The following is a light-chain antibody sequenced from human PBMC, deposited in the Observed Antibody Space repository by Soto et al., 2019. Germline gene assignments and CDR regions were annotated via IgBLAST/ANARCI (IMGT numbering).Light chain of an antibody. Sequence: ILLTQSPAILSLSPGESAPLSCRASRSVSSCLAWYQQKPCPAPRLLIFDASNRPTAIPARFSGSGSGTDFTLTISSLEPEDFAVSYCQQRSNWPPPITFGQGTRLDIK. CDR2: DAS. CDR1: RSVSSC. J-gene: IGKJ5*01. CDR3: QQRSNWPPPIT. V-gene: IGKV3-11*01.